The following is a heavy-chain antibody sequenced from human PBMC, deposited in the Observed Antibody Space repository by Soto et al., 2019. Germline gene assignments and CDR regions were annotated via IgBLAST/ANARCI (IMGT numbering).Heavy chain of an antibody. CDR2: IWYDGSNK. Sequence: GGSLRLSCAASGFTFSSYGMHWVRQAPGKGLEWVAVIWYDGSNKYYADSVKGRFTISRDNSKNTLYLQMNSLRAEDTAVYYCARGWGYYYYMDVWGKGTTVTVSS. CDR1: GFTFSSYG. J-gene: IGHJ6*03. D-gene: IGHD1-26*01. V-gene: IGHV3-33*01. CDR3: ARGWGYYYYMDV.